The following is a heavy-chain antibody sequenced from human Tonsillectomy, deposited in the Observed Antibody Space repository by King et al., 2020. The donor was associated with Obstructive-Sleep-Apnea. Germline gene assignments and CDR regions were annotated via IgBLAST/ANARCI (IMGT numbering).Heavy chain of an antibody. CDR1: GYTFTDHY. Sequence: QLVQSGAAVKKPGASVKVSCKASGYTFTDHYMHWVRQAPGQGLEWMGWINPNRGDTTYAQKFQGRVTMTRDTSIRTAYMELSRLRSDATAVYYCARDRRGSYWGGGLDVWGQGTTVTVS. V-gene: IGHV1-2*02. J-gene: IGHJ6*02. CDR3: ARDRRGSYWGGGLDV. D-gene: IGHD1-26*01. CDR2: INPNRGDT.